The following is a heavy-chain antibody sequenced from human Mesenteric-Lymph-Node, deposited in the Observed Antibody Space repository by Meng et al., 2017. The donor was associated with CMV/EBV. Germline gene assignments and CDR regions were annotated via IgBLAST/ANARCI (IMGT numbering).Heavy chain of an antibody. CDR3: AKARDVGGGMDV. V-gene: IGHV3-7*03. D-gene: IGHD3-10*01. CDR1: GFTFRSYW. Sequence: GGSLRLSCVVSGFTFRSYWMAWVRQAPGKGLEWVANVNQDGGETYYVDSVKGRFTIFRDNAKNSLYLQMNSLRADDTAVYYCAKARDVGGGMDVWGQGTTVTVSS. J-gene: IGHJ6*02. CDR2: VNQDGGET.